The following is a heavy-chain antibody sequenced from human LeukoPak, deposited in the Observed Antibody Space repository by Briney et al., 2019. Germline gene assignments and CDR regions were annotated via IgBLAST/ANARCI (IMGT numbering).Heavy chain of an antibody. CDR1: GDSISSSNW. D-gene: IGHD7-27*01. V-gene: IGHV4-4*02. CDR3: ATNVGKTFDH. Sequence: PSETLSLTCAVSGDSISSSNWWSWVRQPPGKGLEWIGEIYHSGSTYYNPSLKSRVSISVDKSKNQFSLNLSSVTAADTAAYYCATNVGKTFDHWSQGTLVTVSS. CDR2: IYHSGST. J-gene: IGHJ4*02.